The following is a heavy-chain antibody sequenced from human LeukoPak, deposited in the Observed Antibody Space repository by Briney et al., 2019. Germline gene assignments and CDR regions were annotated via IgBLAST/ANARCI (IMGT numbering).Heavy chain of an antibody. CDR3: ARDLSEKYSIDY. J-gene: IGHJ4*02. CDR1: GFTFSSYA. D-gene: IGHD4-11*01. V-gene: IGHV3-30-3*01. Sequence: PGRSLRLSCAASGFTFSSYAIHWVCQAPGKGLEWVSFISYDGRIKYYADSVKGRLTISRDNSKNTLWLQMNSLRAEDTAIYYCARDLSEKYSIDYWGQGALVTVSS. CDR2: ISYDGRIK.